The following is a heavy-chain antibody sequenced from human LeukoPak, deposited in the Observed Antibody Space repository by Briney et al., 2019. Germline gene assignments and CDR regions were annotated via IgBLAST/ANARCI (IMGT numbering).Heavy chain of an antibody. Sequence: KPSETLSLTCTVSGGSISSYYWSWIRQPPGKGLEWIGYIYYSGSTNYNPSLKSRVAISVDTSKNQFSLKLSSVTAADTAVYYCARAKKWGNWFDPWGQGTLVTVSS. CDR3: ARAKKWGNWFDP. CDR2: IYYSGST. V-gene: IGHV4-59*01. D-gene: IGHD7-27*01. J-gene: IGHJ5*02. CDR1: GGSISSYY.